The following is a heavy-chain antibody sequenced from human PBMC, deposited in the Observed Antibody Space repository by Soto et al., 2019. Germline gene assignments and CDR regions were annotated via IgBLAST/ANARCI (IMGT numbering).Heavy chain of an antibody. Sequence: PGGSLRLSCAASGFTVSSNYMTWVRQAPGKGLEWVSVIYSGSRTYYADSVRGRFTISRHIPKNTLYLQMNSLRAEDTAVYYCASFRGVIGAYIGMDVWGQGTTVTVSS. CDR2: IYSGSRT. J-gene: IGHJ6*02. D-gene: IGHD3-10*01. CDR1: GFTVSSNY. CDR3: ASFRGVIGAYIGMDV. V-gene: IGHV3-53*04.